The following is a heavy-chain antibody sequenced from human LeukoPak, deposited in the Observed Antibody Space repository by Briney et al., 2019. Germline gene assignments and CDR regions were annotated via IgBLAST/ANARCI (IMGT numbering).Heavy chain of an antibody. Sequence: GGSLRLSCAVSRFTFSSYAMSWVRQAPGKGLEWVSAISGSGGSTSYADSVKGRFTISRDNIKNTLYLQMNSLRAEDTAVYYCAKGLSSGWYNAFDIWGQGTMVTVSS. V-gene: IGHV3-23*01. CDR1: RFTFSSYA. J-gene: IGHJ3*02. D-gene: IGHD6-19*01. CDR2: ISGSGGST. CDR3: AKGLSSGWYNAFDI.